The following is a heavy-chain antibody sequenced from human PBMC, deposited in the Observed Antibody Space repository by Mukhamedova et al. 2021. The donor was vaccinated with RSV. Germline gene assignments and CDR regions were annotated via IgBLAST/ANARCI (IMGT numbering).Heavy chain of an antibody. V-gene: IGHV1-3*01. CDR1: YN. J-gene: IGHJ6*03. CDR2: IHAGNGNT. Sequence: YNMHWVRQAPGQRLEWMGWIHAGNGNTKYSQKFQGRVTITGDTSASTAYMELSSLRSEDTAVYYCARDRTTVTEGGYYYYYYMDV. D-gene: IGHD4-17*01. CDR3: ARDRTTVTEGGYYYYYYMDV.